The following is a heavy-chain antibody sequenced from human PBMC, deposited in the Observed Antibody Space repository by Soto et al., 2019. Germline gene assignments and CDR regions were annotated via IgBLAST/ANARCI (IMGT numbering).Heavy chain of an antibody. V-gene: IGHV4-30-2*01. CDR2: IYHSGST. CDR1: GGSISSGGYS. CDR3: ARTPDI. J-gene: IGHJ3*02. Sequence: QLQLQESGSGLVKPSQTLSLTCAVSGGSISSGGYSWSWIRQPPGKGLEWIGYIYHSGSTYYNPSRQRRGTIAVDRSKNQFSLKRSYVTAAATAVYYCARTPDIWGQGTMVTVSS.